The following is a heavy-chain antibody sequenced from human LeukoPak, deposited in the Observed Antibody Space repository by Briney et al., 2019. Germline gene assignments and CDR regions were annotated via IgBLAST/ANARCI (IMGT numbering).Heavy chain of an antibody. CDR3: ASLFCSGGSCYHFDY. J-gene: IGHJ4*02. D-gene: IGHD2-15*01. CDR2: MNPNSGNT. Sequence: ASVKVSCKASGYTFTSYYMHWVRQAHGQGLEWMGRMNPNSGNTGYAQKFQGRVTMTRNTSISTAYMELSSLRSEDTAVYYCASLFCSGGSCYHFDYWGQGTVVTVSS. CDR1: GYTFTSYY. V-gene: IGHV1-8*02.